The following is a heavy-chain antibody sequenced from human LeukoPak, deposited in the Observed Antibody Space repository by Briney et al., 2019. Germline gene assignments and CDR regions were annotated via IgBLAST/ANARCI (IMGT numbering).Heavy chain of an antibody. J-gene: IGHJ4*02. CDR2: IIPIFGTA. CDR3: ARESRDGYNFDY. D-gene: IGHD5-24*01. Sequence: SVKVSCKASGGTFSSYAISWVRQAPGQGLEWMGRIIPIFGTANYAQKFQGRVTITTDDSTSTAYMELSSLRSEDTAVYYCARESRDGYNFDYWGQGTLVTVSS. CDR1: GGTFSSYA. V-gene: IGHV1-69*05.